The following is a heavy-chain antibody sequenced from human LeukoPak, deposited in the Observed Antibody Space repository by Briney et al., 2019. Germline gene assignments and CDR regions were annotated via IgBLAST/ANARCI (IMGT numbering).Heavy chain of an antibody. J-gene: IGHJ6*02. CDR2: INQDGSDK. Sequence: GGSLRLSCAASGFSLSNYWMSWVREAPGKGLEWVANINQDGSDKYYVDSVMGRFTISKDNAKNSVYLQMNSLTPEDTAIYYCAWYGVTHGLDVWGQGTTVTVSS. D-gene: IGHD3-10*01. CDR3: AWYGVTHGLDV. V-gene: IGHV3-7*01. CDR1: GFSLSNYW.